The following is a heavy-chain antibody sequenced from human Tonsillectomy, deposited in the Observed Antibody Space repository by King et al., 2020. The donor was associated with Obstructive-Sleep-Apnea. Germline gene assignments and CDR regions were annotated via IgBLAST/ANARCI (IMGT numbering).Heavy chain of an antibody. CDR1: GYTFTGYY. Sequence: VQLVESGAEVKKPGASVKVSCKASGYTFTGYYMYWVRQAPGQGLEWMGWINPNSGGTTYAQKFQGWVTMTRDTSISTAYMELSRLRSDDTAVYYGARALGRYFDPFDYWGQGTLVTVSS. CDR3: ARALGRYFDPFDY. CDR2: INPNSGGT. V-gene: IGHV1-2*04. J-gene: IGHJ4*02. D-gene: IGHD3-9*01.